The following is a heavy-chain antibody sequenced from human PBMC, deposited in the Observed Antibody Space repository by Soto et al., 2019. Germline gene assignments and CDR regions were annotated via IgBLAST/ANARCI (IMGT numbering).Heavy chain of an antibody. CDR1: GGSISSSSYY. D-gene: IGHD3-3*01. CDR3: ASRTYYDFWSGYSQQTYYFDY. V-gene: IGHV4-39*01. Sequence: QLQLQESGPGLVKPSETLSLTCTVSGGSISSSSYYGGWIRQPPGKGLEWIGSIYYSGSTYYNPSLKSRVTISVDTSKNQFSLKLSSVTAADTAVYYCASRTYYDFWSGYSQQTYYFDYWGQGTLVTVSS. J-gene: IGHJ4*02. CDR2: IYYSGST.